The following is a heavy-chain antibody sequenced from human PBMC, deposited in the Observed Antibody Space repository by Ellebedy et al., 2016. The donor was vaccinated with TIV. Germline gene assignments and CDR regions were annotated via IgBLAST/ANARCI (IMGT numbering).Heavy chain of an antibody. D-gene: IGHD3-16*01. CDR1: GFTFIYYS. J-gene: IGHJ5*02. CDR2: IKQDGSEK. V-gene: IGHV3-7*03. Sequence: PGGSLRLSCAASGFTFIYYSMNWVRQASGKGLQWVANIKQDGSEKYCVDSVKGRFTISRDNAKNSLYLQMNSLRAEDTAVYYCARGRGLGTWGQGTLVTVSS. CDR3: ARGRGLGT.